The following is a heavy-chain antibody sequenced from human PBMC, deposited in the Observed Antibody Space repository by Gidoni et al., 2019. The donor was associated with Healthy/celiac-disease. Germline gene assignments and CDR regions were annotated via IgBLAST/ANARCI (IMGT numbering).Heavy chain of an antibody. D-gene: IGHD5-12*01. CDR1: GFTFDDYA. J-gene: IGHJ4*02. Sequence: EVQLVESGGVVVQPGGSLRLSCAASGFTFDDYAMHWVRQAPGKGLEWVSLISWDGGSTYYADSVKGRFTISRDNSKNSLYLQMNSLRAEDTALYYCAKGGYPRGLIDYWGQGTLVTVSS. V-gene: IGHV3-43D*03. CDR2: ISWDGGST. CDR3: AKGGYPRGLIDY.